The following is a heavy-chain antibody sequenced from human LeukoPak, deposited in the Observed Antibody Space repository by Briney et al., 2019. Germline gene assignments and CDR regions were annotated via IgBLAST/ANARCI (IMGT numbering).Heavy chain of an antibody. Sequence: PSETLSLTCTVSGGSISSYYWSWIRQPPGKGLEWIGYIYYSGSTNYNPSLKSRVTISVDTSKNQFSLKLSSVTAADTAVYYCARATCYDILTGYYHFDYWGQGTLVTVSS. J-gene: IGHJ4*02. D-gene: IGHD3-9*01. CDR1: GGSISSYY. CDR3: ARATCYDILTGYYHFDY. CDR2: IYYSGST. V-gene: IGHV4-59*01.